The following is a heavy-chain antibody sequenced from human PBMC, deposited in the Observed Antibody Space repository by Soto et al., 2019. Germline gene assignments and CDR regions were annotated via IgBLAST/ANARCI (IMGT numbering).Heavy chain of an antibody. V-gene: IGHV4-39*01. Sequence: QLQLQESGPGLVKPSETLSLTCIVSGDSISSDNYSWGWIRQPPGKGLEWIGHMFYSGTTYYNPSRKSRVTISVDTAKNQFSLRLSSVTAADTAVYYCARRFRSSWPNFDYWVQGTLVTVSS. J-gene: IGHJ4*02. CDR1: GDSISSDNYS. D-gene: IGHD3-3*01. CDR3: ARRFRSSWPNFDY. CDR2: MFYSGTT.